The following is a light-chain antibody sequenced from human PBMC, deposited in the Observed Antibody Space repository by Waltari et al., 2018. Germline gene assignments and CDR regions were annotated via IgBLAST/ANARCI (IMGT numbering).Light chain of an antibody. CDR2: KAS. V-gene: IGKV1-5*03. Sequence: DIQMTQSPSTLSASVGDRVTITCRASRSISSWLAWYQQKPGKAPSLLIYKASSLKSGVPSRFSGSGSGTEFMLTISSLQPDDFASYYCQQYYDSSTFGQGTKLELK. CDR3: QQYYDSST. J-gene: IGKJ1*01. CDR1: RSISSW.